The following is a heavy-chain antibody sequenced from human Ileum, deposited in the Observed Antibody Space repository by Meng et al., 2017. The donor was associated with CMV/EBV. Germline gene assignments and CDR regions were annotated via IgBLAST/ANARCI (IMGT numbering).Heavy chain of an antibody. D-gene: IGHD3-22*01. V-gene: IGHV4-4*02. J-gene: IGHJ4*02. CDR3: ARLGSSGYHSHLDY. Sequence: SGGSISSSNWWSWVRQPPGKGLEWIGEIYHSGSTNYNPSLKSRVTISVDKSKNQFSLKLSSVTAADTAVYYCARLGSSGYHSHLDYWGQGTLVTVSS. CDR1: GGSISSSNW. CDR2: IYHSGST.